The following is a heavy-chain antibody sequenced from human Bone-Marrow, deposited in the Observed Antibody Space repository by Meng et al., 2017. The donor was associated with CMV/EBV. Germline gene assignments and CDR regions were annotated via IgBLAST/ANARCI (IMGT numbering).Heavy chain of an antibody. D-gene: IGHD6-6*01. CDR1: GGSISSSSYY. CDR2: IYYSGST. J-gene: IGHJ3*02. CDR3: ARDEYSTYAFAI. V-gene: IGHV4-39*07. Sequence: SETLSLTCTVSGGSISSSSYYWGWIRQPPGKGLEWIGSIYYSGSTYYNPSLKSRVTISVDTPKNQFSLKLSSVTAADTAVYYCARDEYSTYAFAIWGQGPRVTVSS.